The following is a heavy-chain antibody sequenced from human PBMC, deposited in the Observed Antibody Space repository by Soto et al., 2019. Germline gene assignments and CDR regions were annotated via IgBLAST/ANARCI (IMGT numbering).Heavy chain of an antibody. Sequence: GGSLRLSCAASGFTFNSYGMPWVRQGPGNGLEWVAFISYDSTKTYYADSVKGRFTISIDHSNSALYVQMNSLTGEDTAVYYCARTRSAWSDFHYYSLDVWGQGTTVTVSS. CDR2: ISYDSTKT. CDR1: GFTFNSYG. V-gene: IGHV3-30*03. J-gene: IGHJ6*02. D-gene: IGHD1-26*01. CDR3: ARTRSAWSDFHYYSLDV.